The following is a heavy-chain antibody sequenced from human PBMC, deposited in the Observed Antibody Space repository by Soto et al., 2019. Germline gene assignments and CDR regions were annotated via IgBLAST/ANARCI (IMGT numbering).Heavy chain of an antibody. D-gene: IGHD3-22*01. J-gene: IGHJ5*02. Sequence: GGSLRLSCAASGFTFSDYYMSWIRQAPGKGLEWLSYISGSSDNTNYADSVKGRFTISRDNAKKSLYLEMNSLRAEDTAVYYCATITMMTWGQGTLVTVSS. CDR1: GFTFSDYY. CDR3: ATITMMT. CDR2: ISGSSDNT. V-gene: IGHV3-11*06.